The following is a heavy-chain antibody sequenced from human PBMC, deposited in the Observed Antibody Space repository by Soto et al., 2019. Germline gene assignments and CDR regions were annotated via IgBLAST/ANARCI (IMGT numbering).Heavy chain of an antibody. D-gene: IGHD1-26*01. Sequence: GGSLRLSCAASGFTFSSYGMHWVRQAPGKGLEWVAVISYDGSNKYYADSVKGRFTISRDNSKNTLYLQMNGLRAEDTAVYYCAKDRAGSGSYHYYYGMDVWGQGTTVTVSS. CDR2: ISYDGSNK. CDR3: AKDRAGSGSYHYYYGMDV. J-gene: IGHJ6*02. CDR1: GFTFSSYG. V-gene: IGHV3-30*18.